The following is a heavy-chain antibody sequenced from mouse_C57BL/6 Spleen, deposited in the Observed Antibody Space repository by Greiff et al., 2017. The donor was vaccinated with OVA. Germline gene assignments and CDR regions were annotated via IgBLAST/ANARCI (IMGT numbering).Heavy chain of an antibody. Sequence: VQLVESGAELVRPGTSVKVSCKASGYAFTNYLIEWVKQRPGQGLEWIGVINPGSGGTNYNEKFKGKATLTADKSSSTAYMQLSSLTSEDSAVYFCAIDYYGRRGDAMDYWGQGTSVTVSS. CDR3: AIDYYGRRGDAMDY. CDR1: GYAFTNYL. J-gene: IGHJ4*01. CDR2: INPGSGGT. D-gene: IGHD1-1*01. V-gene: IGHV1-54*01.